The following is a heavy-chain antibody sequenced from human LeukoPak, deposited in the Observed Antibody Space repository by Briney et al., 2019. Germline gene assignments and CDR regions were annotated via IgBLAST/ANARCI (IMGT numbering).Heavy chain of an antibody. D-gene: IGHD3-3*01. CDR3: ATGYWTGDMTVFAH. CDR2: ITPDSGGT. J-gene: IGHJ4*03. V-gene: IGHV1-2*02. Sequence: WASVKVSCKASGDTFTGYYMQWVRRAPGQALEWMGWITPDSGGTDYAEKFQGRVTMTRDTSISTVYLELTGLRSDDTAMYYCATGYWTGDMTVFAHWGQGTVVTVSS. CDR1: GDTFTGYY.